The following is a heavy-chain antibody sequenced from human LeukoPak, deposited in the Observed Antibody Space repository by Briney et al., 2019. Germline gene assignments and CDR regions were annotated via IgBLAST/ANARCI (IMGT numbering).Heavy chain of an antibody. CDR1: GFTFNTHG. V-gene: IGHV3-33*06. CDR2: IWFDGSVK. J-gene: IGHJ5*02. D-gene: IGHD3-3*01. Sequence: GGSLRLSCAASGFTFNTHGMHWVRQAPGKGLEWVAAIWFDGSVKHYSDAVKGRLTISRDNSLNTLYLQMNSLRVEDTSIYYCAKDTAVQFLEPASWGQGTLVTVSS. CDR3: AKDTAVQFLEPAS.